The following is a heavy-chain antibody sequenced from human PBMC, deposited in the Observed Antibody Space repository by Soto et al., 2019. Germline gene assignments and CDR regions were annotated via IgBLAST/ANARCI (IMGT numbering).Heavy chain of an antibody. J-gene: IGHJ4*02. V-gene: IGHV1-18*01. CDR1: GGTFSSYA. D-gene: IGHD6-19*01. CDR3: AREIAVAGTPHFDY. CDR2: ISAYNGNT. Sequence: QVQLVQSGAEVKKPGSSVKVSCKASGGTFSSYAISWVRQAPGQGLEWMGGISAYNGNTNYAQKLQGRVTMTTDTSTSTAYMELRSLRSDDTAVYYCAREIAVAGTPHFDYWGQGTLVTVSS.